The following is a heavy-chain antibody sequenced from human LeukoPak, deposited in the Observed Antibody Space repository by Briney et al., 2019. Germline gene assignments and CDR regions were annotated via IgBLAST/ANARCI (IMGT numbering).Heavy chain of an antibody. CDR1: GGTFSSYA. CDR2: IIPIFGTA. J-gene: IGHJ4*02. Sequence: SVKVSCKASGGTFSSYAISWVRQAPGQGLEWMGGIIPIFGTANYAQKFQSRVTITADESTSTAYMELSSLRSEDTAVYYCARAPYDSSGYYYSQFDYWGQGTLVTVSS. D-gene: IGHD3-22*01. V-gene: IGHV1-69*13. CDR3: ARAPYDSSGYYYSQFDY.